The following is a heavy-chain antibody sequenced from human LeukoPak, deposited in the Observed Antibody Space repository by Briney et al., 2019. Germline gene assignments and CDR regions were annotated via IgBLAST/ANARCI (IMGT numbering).Heavy chain of an antibody. CDR1: GYTFTGYY. V-gene: IGHV1-2*02. J-gene: IGHJ4*02. CDR2: INPNSGGT. CDR3: ARDLTHSSGWYFNFDY. Sequence: GASVKVSCKASGYTFTGYYMHWVRQAPGQGLEWMGWINPNSGGTNYAQKFQGRVTMTRDTSISTAYMELSRLRSDDTGVYYCARDLTHSSGWYFNFDYWGQGTLVTVSS. D-gene: IGHD6-19*01.